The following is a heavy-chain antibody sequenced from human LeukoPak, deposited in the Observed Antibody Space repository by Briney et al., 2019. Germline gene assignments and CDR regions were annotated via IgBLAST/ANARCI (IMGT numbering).Heavy chain of an antibody. CDR3: ARRQRYCSGGSCYSRNFYYYYMDV. J-gene: IGHJ6*03. CDR2: INHSGST. CDR1: GGSFSGYY. Sequence: SETLSLTCAVYGGSFSGYYWSWIRQPPGKGLEWIGEINHSGSTNYNPSLKSRVTISVDTSKNQFSLKLSSVTAADTAVYYCARRQRYCSGGSCYSRNFYYYYMDVWGKGTTVTISS. V-gene: IGHV4-34*01. D-gene: IGHD2-15*01.